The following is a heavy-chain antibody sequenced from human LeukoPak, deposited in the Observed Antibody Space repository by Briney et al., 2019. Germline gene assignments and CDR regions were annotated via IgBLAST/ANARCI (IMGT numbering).Heavy chain of an antibody. CDR2: IIPIFGTA. D-gene: IGHD3-16*02. CDR1: GGTFSSYA. CDR3: AXXXXXXXVWGSYRYYYFDY. J-gene: IGHJ4*02. V-gene: IGHV1-69*06. Sequence: ASVKVSCKASGGTFSSYAISWVRQAPGQGLEWMGGIIPIFGTANYAQRFQGRVTITADKSTSTAYMELSSLRSEDTAVYYCAXXXXXXXVWGSYRYYYFDYWGQGTLVTVSS.